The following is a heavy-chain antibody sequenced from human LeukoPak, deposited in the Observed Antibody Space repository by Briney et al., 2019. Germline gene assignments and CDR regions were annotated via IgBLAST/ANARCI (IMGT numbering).Heavy chain of an antibody. J-gene: IGHJ4*02. V-gene: IGHV3-23*01. CDR3: YIPYYDTSAYKGY. Sequence: GGSLRLSCAASGFTFSSYAMTWVRQAPGKGLEWVSAISGSGGSTYYADSVKGRFTISRDNAKNTLYLQMNSLRAEDTAVYYCYIPYYDTSAYKGYWGQGTLVTVSS. D-gene: IGHD3-22*01. CDR1: GFTFSSYA. CDR2: ISGSGGST.